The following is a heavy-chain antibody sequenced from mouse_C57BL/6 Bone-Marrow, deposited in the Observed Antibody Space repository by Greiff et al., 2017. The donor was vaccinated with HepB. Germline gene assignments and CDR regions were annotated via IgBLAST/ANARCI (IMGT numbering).Heavy chain of an antibody. J-gene: IGHJ2*01. CDR2: FYPGSGSI. CDR1: GYTFTEYT. V-gene: IGHV1-62-2*01. D-gene: IGHD1-1*01. Sequence: VKLMESGAELVKPGASVKLSCKASGYTFTEYTIHWVKQRSGQGLEWIGWFYPGSGSIKYNEKFKDKATLTADKSSSTGYMELSRLTSEDSAVYFCARHEDYYGSSFYYFDYWGQGTTLTVSS. CDR3: ARHEDYYGSSFYYFDY.